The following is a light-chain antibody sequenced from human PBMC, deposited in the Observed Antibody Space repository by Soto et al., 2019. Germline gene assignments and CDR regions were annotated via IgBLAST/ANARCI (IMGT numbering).Light chain of an antibody. V-gene: IGKV3-20*01. Sequence: EIVLTQSPGTLCLSPGERATLSCRASQSVSSNYLAWYQQKPGQAPRLLIYGASSRAAGIPDRFSGSGSGTDFTLTISRLEPEDFAVYYCQQYYGSPGITFGQGTRLEIK. J-gene: IGKJ5*01. CDR3: QQYYGSPGIT. CDR1: QSVSSNY. CDR2: GAS.